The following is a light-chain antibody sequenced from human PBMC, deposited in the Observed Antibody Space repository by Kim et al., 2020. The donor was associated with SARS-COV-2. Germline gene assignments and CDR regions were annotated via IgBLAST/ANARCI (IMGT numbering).Light chain of an antibody. CDR2: DNT. Sequence: WVTTTGTGRPFNSGAYYDVNWYHQVPGTAPKLLIHDNTNRPSGVPDRCSGSKSGTSASLDITGLQAEDEAVYYCQSYDRSLSGSVFGGGTQLTVL. CDR3: QSYDRSLSGSV. CDR1: PFNSGAYYD. J-gene: IGLJ3*02. V-gene: IGLV1-40*01.